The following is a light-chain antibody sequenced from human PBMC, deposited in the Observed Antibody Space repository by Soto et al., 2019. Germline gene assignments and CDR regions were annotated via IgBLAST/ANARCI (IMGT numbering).Light chain of an antibody. CDR3: QSYDSSLSAYV. CDR2: ANT. V-gene: IGLV1-40*01. Sequence: QSLLTQPPSVSGAPGQRVTISCSASSSNLAAGYDVHWYQQLPGAAPKPLIYANTNRPSGVPDRFSGYKSGTSASLAIIGLQAEDEGDYYCQSYDSSLSAYVFGAGTKVTVL. J-gene: IGLJ1*01. CDR1: SSNLAAGYD.